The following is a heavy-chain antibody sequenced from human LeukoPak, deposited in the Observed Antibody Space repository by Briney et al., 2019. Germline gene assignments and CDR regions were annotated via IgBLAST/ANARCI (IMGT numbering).Heavy chain of an antibody. D-gene: IGHD3-10*01. CDR1: GGSFSTYF. CDR2: ISTSGST. CDR3: ARDDRVEGGENWFDP. J-gene: IGHJ5*02. V-gene: IGHV4-4*07. Sequence: SETLSLTCSVSGGSFSTYFWNWIRQPAGKGLEWIGRISTSGSTTYNPSLKSRVTMSVDTSKNQFSLSLRSVTAADTAVYYCARDDRVEGGENWFDPWGRGTLVIVSS.